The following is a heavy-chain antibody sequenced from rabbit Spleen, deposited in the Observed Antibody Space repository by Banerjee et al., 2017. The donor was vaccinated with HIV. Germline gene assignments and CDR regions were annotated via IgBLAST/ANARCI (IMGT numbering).Heavy chain of an antibody. Sequence: QEQLVESGGGLVQPGGSLKLSCTASGFDFSNYGVTWVRQAPGKGLEWIGYIEPIFGNTYYASWVNGRFTISKTSSTTVTLQMTSLTAADTATYFCAKLYGGGAYDGFDPWGQGTLVTVS. CDR1: GFDFSNYG. CDR2: IEPIFGNT. CDR3: AKLYGGGAYDGFDP. V-gene: IGHV1S39*01. D-gene: IGHD4-2*01. J-gene: IGHJ2*01.